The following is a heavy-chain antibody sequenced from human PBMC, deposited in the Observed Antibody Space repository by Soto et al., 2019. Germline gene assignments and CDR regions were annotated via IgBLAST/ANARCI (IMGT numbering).Heavy chain of an antibody. V-gene: IGHV4-30-4*01. CDR1: GDSISSGNKY. Sequence: SETLSLTCTVSGDSISSGNKYWSWIRQPPRKGLEWIGYIFSSGTTYYNPSLKSRLTMSLDTSQNQFSLKLNSVTDADTAVYYCARVPSPFDYYYAMDVWGQGTTVTVSS. CDR2: IFSSGTT. J-gene: IGHJ6*02. D-gene: IGHD3-16*01. CDR3: ARVPSPFDYYYAMDV.